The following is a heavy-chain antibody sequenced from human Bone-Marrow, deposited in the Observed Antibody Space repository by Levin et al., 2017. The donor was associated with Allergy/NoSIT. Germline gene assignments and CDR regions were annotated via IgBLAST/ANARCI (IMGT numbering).Heavy chain of an antibody. V-gene: IGHV3-7*01. J-gene: IGHJ4*02. Sequence: GESLKISCAASGFTFSSYWMSWVRQAPGKGLEWVANIKQDGSEKYYVDSVKGRFTISRDNAKNSLYLQMNSLRAEDTAVYYCARVVGVQLWPHFDYWGQGTLVTVSS. CDR2: IKQDGSEK. D-gene: IGHD5-18*01. CDR3: ARVVGVQLWPHFDY. CDR1: GFTFSSYW.